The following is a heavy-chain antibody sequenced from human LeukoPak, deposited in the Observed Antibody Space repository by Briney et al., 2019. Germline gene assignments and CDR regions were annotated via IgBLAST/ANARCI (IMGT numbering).Heavy chain of an antibody. CDR2: ISSSGNTI. J-gene: IGHJ4*02. CDR1: GFTFSSYE. D-gene: IGHD2-2*02. Sequence: GGSLRLSCAASGFTFSSYEMNWVRQAPGKGLEWVSYISSSGNTIYYADSVKGRFTISRDNAKNSLYLQMNSLRAEDTAVYYCASLVVPAAIRGGDYWGQGTLVTVSS. V-gene: IGHV3-48*03. CDR3: ASLVVPAAIRGGDY.